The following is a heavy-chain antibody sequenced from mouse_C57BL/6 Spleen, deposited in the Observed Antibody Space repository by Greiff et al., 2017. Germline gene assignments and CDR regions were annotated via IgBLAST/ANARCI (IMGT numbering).Heavy chain of an antibody. CDR1: GYSITSGYY. CDR2: ISYDGSN. CDR3: ARGGVDGYYGAMDY. D-gene: IGHD2-3*01. Sequence: DVKLQESGPGLVKPSQSLSLTCSVTGYSITSGYYWNWIRQFPGNKLEWMGYISYDGSNNYNPSLKNRISITRDTSKNQFFLKLNSVTTEDTATYYGARGGVDGYYGAMDYWGQGTSVTVSS. J-gene: IGHJ4*01. V-gene: IGHV3-6*01.